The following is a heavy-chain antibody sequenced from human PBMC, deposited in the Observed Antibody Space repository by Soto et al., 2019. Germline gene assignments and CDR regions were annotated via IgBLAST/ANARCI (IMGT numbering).Heavy chain of an antibody. CDR1: GFTFSNAW. CDR3: TTVALWFGELLYRDAFDI. D-gene: IGHD3-10*01. CDR2: IKSKTDGGTT. Sequence: GGSLRLSCAASGFTFSNAWMSWVRQAPGKGLEWVGRIKSKTDGGTTDYAAPVKGRFTISRDDSKNTLYLQMNSLKTEDTAVYYCTTVALWFGELLYRDAFDIWGQGTMVTVSS. V-gene: IGHV3-15*01. J-gene: IGHJ3*02.